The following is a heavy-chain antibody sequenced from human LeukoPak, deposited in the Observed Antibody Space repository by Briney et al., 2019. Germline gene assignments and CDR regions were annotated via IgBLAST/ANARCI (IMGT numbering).Heavy chain of an antibody. CDR1: GGSISSYY. CDR2: ISHIGRT. J-gene: IGHJ3*02. V-gene: IGHV4-59*01. D-gene: IGHD4-17*01. Sequence: SETLSLTCTVSGGSISSYYWSWIRQSPGTGLEWIGYISHIGRTNYNPSLKSRVTISIDTSKNQFSLKLRSVTAADTAVYYCARDLVTVTKGFDIWGQGTMVSVSS. CDR3: ARDLVTVTKGFDI.